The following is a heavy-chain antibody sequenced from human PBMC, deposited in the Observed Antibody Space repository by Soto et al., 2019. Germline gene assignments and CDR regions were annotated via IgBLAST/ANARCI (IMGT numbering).Heavy chain of an antibody. CDR2: IYWDDSK. D-gene: IGHD1-26*01. CDR3: AHAYGGRSLH. J-gene: IGHJ4*02. V-gene: IGHV2-5*02. CDR1: GFSLTTDRVG. Sequence: QITLKESGPTLVKPTQTLTLTCTFSGFSLTTDRVGVGWIRQPPGEALEWLAVIYWDDSKTYRPSLESRLTIPKDTSKHQVALTMTNMDSLDTATYYFAHAYGGRSLHWGQGTLVTVSS.